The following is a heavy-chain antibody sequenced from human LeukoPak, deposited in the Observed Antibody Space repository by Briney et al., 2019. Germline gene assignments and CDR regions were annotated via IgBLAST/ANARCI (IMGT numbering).Heavy chain of an antibody. CDR2: IIPIFGTA. Sequence: SVTVSCKASGGTFSSYAISWVRQAPGQGLEWMGGIIPIFGTANYAQKFQGRVTITTDESTSTAYMELSSLRSEDTAVYYCANVYDTSGVRGNYWGQGTLVTVST. D-gene: IGHD3-22*01. CDR1: GGTFSSYA. V-gene: IGHV1-69*05. CDR3: ANVYDTSGVRGNY. J-gene: IGHJ4*02.